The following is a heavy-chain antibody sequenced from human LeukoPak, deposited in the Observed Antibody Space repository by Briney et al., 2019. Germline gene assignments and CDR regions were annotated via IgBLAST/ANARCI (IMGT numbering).Heavy chain of an antibody. CDR2: VNIHGSGT. CDR3: LAGYYYSQMDV. Sequence: PGGSLRLSCAASGFTFSDCWMHWVRQPPGKGLVWVARVNIHGSGTDYADSVKGRFTISRDNAKNTLYLQMTSLRAEDTAVYYALAGYYYSQMDVWGKGTAVTVSS. J-gene: IGHJ6*03. D-gene: IGHD6-13*01. V-gene: IGHV3-74*01. CDR1: GFTFSDCW.